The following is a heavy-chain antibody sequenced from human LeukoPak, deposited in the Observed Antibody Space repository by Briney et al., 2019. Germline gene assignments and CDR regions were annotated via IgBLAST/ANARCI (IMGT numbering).Heavy chain of an antibody. J-gene: IGHJ5*02. CDR3: ARDWRLDWFDP. CDR2: IKQDGSEK. CDR1: GFTFSSYW. Sequence: GGSLRLSCEASGFTFSSYWMSWVRQAPGKGLEWVAIIKQDGSEKYYVDSVKGRFTISRDNAKNSLYLQMNSLRAEDTAVYYCARDWRLDWFDPWGQGTLVTVSS. D-gene: IGHD3-3*01. V-gene: IGHV3-7*01.